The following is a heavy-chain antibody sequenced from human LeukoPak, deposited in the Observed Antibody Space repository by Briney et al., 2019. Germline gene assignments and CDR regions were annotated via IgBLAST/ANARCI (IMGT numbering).Heavy chain of an antibody. CDR2: IIPIFGTA. D-gene: IGHD5-12*01. CDR1: GATFNSNA. J-gene: IGHJ6*03. CDR3: LMKRSVALGPGAYYYYMDV. V-gene: IGHV1-69*05. Sequence: SVKVSCKASGATFNSNAISLVRQAPGQGLEWMGGIIPIFGTANYAQKFQGRVTITTDESTSTAYMEVSSLRSEDTAVYYCLMKRSVALGPGAYYYYMDVWGKGTTVTVSS.